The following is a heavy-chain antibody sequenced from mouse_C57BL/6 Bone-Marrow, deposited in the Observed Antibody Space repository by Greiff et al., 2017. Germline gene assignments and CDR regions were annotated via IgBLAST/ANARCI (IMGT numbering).Heavy chain of an antibody. V-gene: IGHV14-4*01. Sequence: EVKLQESGAELVRPGASVKLSCTASGFNIKDDYMHWVKQRPEQGLEWIGWIDPENGDTEYASKFQGKATITADTSSNTAYLQLSSLTSEDTAVYYCLDYYGSSYGYWGQGTTLTVSS. CDR2: IDPENGDT. CDR3: LDYYGSSYGY. CDR1: GFNIKDDY. J-gene: IGHJ2*01. D-gene: IGHD1-1*01.